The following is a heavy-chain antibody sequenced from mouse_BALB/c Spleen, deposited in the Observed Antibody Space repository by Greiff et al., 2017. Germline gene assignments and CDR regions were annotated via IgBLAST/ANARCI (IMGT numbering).Heavy chain of an antibody. J-gene: IGHJ4*01. Sequence: EVQGVESGGGLVQPGGSLNLSCAASGFDFSRYWMSWARQAPGKGQEWIGEINPGSSTINYTPSLKDKFIISRDNAKNTLYLQMSKVRSEDTALYYCARRMGQAMDYWGQGTSVTVSS. CDR2: INPGSSTI. CDR3: ARRMGQAMDY. CDR1: GFDFSRYW. V-gene: IGHV4-2*02. D-gene: IGHD3-3*01.